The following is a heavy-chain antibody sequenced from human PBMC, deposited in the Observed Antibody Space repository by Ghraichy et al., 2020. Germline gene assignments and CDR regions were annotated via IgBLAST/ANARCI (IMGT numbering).Heavy chain of an antibody. CDR1: GYTFTSYD. D-gene: IGHD3-16*02. CDR2: MNPNSGNT. CDR3: ARGRYDYVWGSYRRYNWFDP. J-gene: IGHJ5*02. Sequence: ASVKVSCKASGYTFTSYDINWVRQATGQGLEWMGWMNPNSGNTGYAQKFQGRVTMTRNTSISTAYMELSSLRSEDTAVYYCARGRYDYVWGSYRRYNWFDPWGQGTLVTVSS. V-gene: IGHV1-8*01.